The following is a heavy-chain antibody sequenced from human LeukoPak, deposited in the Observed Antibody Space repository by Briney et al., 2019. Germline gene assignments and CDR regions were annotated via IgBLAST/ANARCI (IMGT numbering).Heavy chain of an antibody. Sequence: GGSLRLSCTASGFTFSSAWMTWVRQAPGKGLEWVGRIKSKTDGGTTDYSAPVKGRFTFSRDDSKNTLYLQMNNLKIEDTAVYFCTTECCGYSYGEFHYWGQGTLVTVSS. CDR1: GFTFSSAW. CDR2: IKSKTDGGTT. J-gene: IGHJ4*02. V-gene: IGHV3-15*01. CDR3: TTECCGYSYGEFHY. D-gene: IGHD5-18*01.